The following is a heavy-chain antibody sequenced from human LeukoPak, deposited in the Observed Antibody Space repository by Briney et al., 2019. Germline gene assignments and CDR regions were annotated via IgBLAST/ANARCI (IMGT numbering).Heavy chain of an antibody. CDR1: GYTFTGYY. D-gene: IGHD7-27*01. CDR2: INPNSGGT. J-gene: IGHJ3*02. V-gene: IGHV1-2*06. CDR3: ARTRLTGDPYEAFNI. Sequence: GASVNVSCKASGYTFTGYYMHWVRQAPGQGLEWMGRINPNSGGTKYAQKFQGRVTMTRDTSITTAYMELTSLEFDDTAVYYCARTRLTGDPYEAFNIWGQGTMVTVSS.